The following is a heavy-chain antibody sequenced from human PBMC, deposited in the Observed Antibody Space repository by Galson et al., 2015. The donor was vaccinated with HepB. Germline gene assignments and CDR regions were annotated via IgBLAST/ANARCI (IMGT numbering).Heavy chain of an antibody. D-gene: IGHD4-11*01. V-gene: IGHV3-15*01. CDR3: TTYSAGRPEYFQY. CDR2: VKGKIDGKTT. Sequence: SLRLSCADSGLTFNNAWVSWVRQAPGRGLEWVGRVKGKIDGKTTDYAAPVKGRFIISRDDSGNTVYLQINSLKTEDTALYYCTTYSAGRPEYFQYWGQGTLVTVSS. CDR1: GLTFNNAW. J-gene: IGHJ1*01.